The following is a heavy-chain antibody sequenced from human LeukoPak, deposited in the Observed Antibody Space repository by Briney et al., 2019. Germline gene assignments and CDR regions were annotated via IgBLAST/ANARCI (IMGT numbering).Heavy chain of an antibody. Sequence: GGSLRLSCAASGFTFSSYAMSWVRQAPGKGLEWVSGISGSGGTYYADSVKGRFTISRDNSKSTLYLQMNSLRAEDTAVYYCAKDGHSSGSSFDYWGQGTLVTVPS. D-gene: IGHD6-19*01. V-gene: IGHV3-23*01. CDR3: AKDGHSSGSSFDY. CDR2: ISGSGGT. J-gene: IGHJ4*02. CDR1: GFTFSSYA.